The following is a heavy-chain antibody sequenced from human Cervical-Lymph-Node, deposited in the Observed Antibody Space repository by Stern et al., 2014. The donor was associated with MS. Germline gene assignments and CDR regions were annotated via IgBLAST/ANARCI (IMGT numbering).Heavy chain of an antibody. J-gene: IGHJ4*02. CDR2: IFPADSDT. CDR1: RDSFTHSW. D-gene: IGHD5-24*01. V-gene: IGHV5-51*04. CDR3: ARHHGHSPTPFDS. Sequence: VQLVQSGSEVKKPGESLKISCKASRDSFTHSWIGWVRQMPGKGLEWMGIIFPADSDTKYSPSFEGQVTFSVDRPTPTASLKWSSLKASDTAIYYCARHHGHSPTPFDSWGQGTRVTVSS.